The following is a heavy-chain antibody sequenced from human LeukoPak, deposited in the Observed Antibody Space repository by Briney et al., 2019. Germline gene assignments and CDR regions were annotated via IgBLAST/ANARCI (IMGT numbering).Heavy chain of an antibody. CDR1: GFTFSSYA. CDR3: ARVERIVVVPAAQTFGMDV. CDR2: INHSGST. V-gene: IGHV4-34*01. Sequence: GSLRLSCAASGFTFSSYAMSWVRQAPGKGLEWIGEINHSGSTNYNPSLKSRVTISVDTSKNQFSLKLSSVTAADTAVYYCARVERIVVVPAAQTFGMDVWGQGTTVTVSS. J-gene: IGHJ6*02. D-gene: IGHD2-2*01.